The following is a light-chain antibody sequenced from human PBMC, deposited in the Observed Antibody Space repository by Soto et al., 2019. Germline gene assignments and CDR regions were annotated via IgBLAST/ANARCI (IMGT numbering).Light chain of an antibody. Sequence: EIVMTQSPATLSVSPGEGATLSCRASQSVTNNLAWYQQKPGQPPRLLIYVASTRATGVPARFSGSGSGTEFTLSISSLQSEDFAVYYCQQYNNWPLTFGQGTRLESK. CDR1: QSVTNN. J-gene: IGKJ5*01. V-gene: IGKV3-15*01. CDR2: VAS. CDR3: QQYNNWPLT.